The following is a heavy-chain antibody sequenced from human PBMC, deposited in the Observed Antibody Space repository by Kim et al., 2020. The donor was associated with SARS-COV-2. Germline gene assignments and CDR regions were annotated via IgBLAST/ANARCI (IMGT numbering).Heavy chain of an antibody. V-gene: IGHV1-58*01. CDR3: AADYGASSWFDP. Sequence: NYAQKFQERVTITRDMSTSTAYMELRSLRSEDTAVYYCAADYGASSWFDPWGQGTLVTVSS. J-gene: IGHJ5*02. D-gene: IGHD4-17*01.